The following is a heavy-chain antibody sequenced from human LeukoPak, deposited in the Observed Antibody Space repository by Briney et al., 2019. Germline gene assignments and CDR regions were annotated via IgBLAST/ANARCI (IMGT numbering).Heavy chain of an antibody. V-gene: IGHV3-30*02. CDR3: ARIRSYYDFWSGYPYYMDV. J-gene: IGHJ6*03. CDR1: GFTFSSYG. Sequence: GGSLRLSCAASGFTFSSYGMHWVRQAPGKGLEWVAFIRYDGSNKYYADSVKGRFTISRDNAKNSLYLQMNSLRAEDTAVYYCARIRSYYDFWSGYPYYMDVWGKGTTVTVSS. D-gene: IGHD3-3*01. CDR2: IRYDGSNK.